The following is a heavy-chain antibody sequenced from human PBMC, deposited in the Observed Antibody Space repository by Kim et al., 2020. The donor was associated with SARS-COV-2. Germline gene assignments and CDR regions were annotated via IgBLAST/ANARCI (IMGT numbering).Heavy chain of an antibody. V-gene: IGHV3-15*01. D-gene: IGHD2-2*01. J-gene: IGHJ4*02. CDR3: TTRRYCSSTSCYDVDY. Sequence: PVKGRFTISRDDSKNTLYLQMNSLKTEDTAVYYCTTRRYCSSTSCYDVDYWGQGTLVTVSS.